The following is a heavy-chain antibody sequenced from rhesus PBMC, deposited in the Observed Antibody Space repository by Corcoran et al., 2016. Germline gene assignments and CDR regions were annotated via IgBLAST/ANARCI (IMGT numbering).Heavy chain of an antibody. D-gene: IGHD5-12*01. CDR3: ARGGWTKSLDV. Sequence: QVQLQESGPGLVTPSETLSLTSAVSVYSLSRGYYLGWIRQPPGKGLEYIGYISGSSGSTYYNPSLKSRVTISKDTSKNQFSLKLSSVTAADTAVYYCARGGWTKSLDVWGRGVLVTVSS. V-gene: IGHV4-99*02. CDR2: ISGSSGST. J-gene: IGHJ5-2*02. CDR1: VYSLSRGYY.